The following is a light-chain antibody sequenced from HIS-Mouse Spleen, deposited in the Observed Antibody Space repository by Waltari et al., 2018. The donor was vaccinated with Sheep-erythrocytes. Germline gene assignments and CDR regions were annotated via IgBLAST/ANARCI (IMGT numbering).Light chain of an antibody. V-gene: IGKV1-39*01. CDR1: QSISSY. J-gene: IGKJ4*01. CDR2: AAS. Sequence: DIQMTQSPSSLSASVGDRVTITCRASQSISSYLNWYQPKPGKAPKLLTYAASSLQSGVPSRFSGSGSGTDFTLTISSQQPEDFATYYCQQSYSTPPTFGGGTKVEIK. CDR3: QQSYSTPPT.